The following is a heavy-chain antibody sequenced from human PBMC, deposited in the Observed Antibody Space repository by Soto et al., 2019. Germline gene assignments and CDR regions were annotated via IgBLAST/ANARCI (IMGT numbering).Heavy chain of an antibody. J-gene: IGHJ4*02. CDR2: IRNKGSSYST. D-gene: IGHD1-20*01. CDR1: GFTFSDHF. V-gene: IGHV3-72*01. CDR3: TRDYNWANDY. Sequence: ESGGGLVPPGGSLRVSCAASGFTFSDHFMDWVRQAPGKGLEWIGRIRNKGSSYSTEYAASVEGRFTISRDDSSSSLSLQMNSLKIEDTAVYYCTRDYNWANDYWGQGTLVTVSS.